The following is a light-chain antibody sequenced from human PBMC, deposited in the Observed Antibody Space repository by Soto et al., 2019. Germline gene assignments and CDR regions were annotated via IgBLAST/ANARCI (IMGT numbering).Light chain of an antibody. J-gene: IGKJ4*01. CDR3: MQTLQTPLT. V-gene: IGKV2-28*01. CDR2: LGS. CDR1: QSLLHSNGYNY. Sequence: IVLTQSPLSLPVTPGEPASISCRSSQSLLHSNGYNYLDWYLQKPGQSPQLLIYLGSSRASRVPHRFRGSGSGTDFTLEISRVEAEDVGVYYCMQTLQTPLTFGGGTKVEIK.